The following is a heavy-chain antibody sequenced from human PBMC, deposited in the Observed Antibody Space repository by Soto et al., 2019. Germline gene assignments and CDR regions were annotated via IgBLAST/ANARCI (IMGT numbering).Heavy chain of an antibody. CDR2: IFHTGTT. V-gene: IGHV4-59*12. CDR3: TTEAYDNSGSLAFDI. J-gene: IGHJ3*02. D-gene: IGHD3-22*01. CDR1: GGSITNYY. Sequence: SETLSLTCTVSGGSITNYYYSWSRQPPGTGLEWIGYIFHTGTTSYNPSLKSRVTLSVDASQSQFSLKLNSVTAADTAVYYCTTEAYDNSGSLAFDIWGPGTLVT.